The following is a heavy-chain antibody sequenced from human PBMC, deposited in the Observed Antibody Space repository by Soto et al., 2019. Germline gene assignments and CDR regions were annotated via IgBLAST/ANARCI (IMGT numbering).Heavy chain of an antibody. CDR2: IYSGGST. CDR1: GFTVNSNY. Sequence: EVQLVESGGGLIQPGGSLRLSCAASGFTVNSNYMSWVRQAPGKGLEWVSVIYSGGSTYYADSVKGRFTISRDNSKNTLYLQMNSLRAEDTAVYYCARELWDDYVWGSYRFSHFDYWGQGTLVTVSS. J-gene: IGHJ4*02. CDR3: ARELWDDYVWGSYRFSHFDY. V-gene: IGHV3-53*01. D-gene: IGHD3-16*02.